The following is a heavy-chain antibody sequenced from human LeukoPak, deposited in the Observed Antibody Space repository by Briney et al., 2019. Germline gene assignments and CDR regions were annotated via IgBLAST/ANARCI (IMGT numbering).Heavy chain of an antibody. CDR1: GGSISSGDYY. Sequence: SETLSLTCTVSGGSISSGDYYWSWLRQPPGTGLEWIGYIYYSGSTYYNPSLKSRVTISVDTSKNQFSLKLSSVTAADTAVYYCAREKAGGYDSRRPFDIWGQGTMVTVSS. V-gene: IGHV4-30-4*01. J-gene: IGHJ3*02. CDR3: AREKAGGYDSRRPFDI. CDR2: IYYSGST. D-gene: IGHD3-22*01.